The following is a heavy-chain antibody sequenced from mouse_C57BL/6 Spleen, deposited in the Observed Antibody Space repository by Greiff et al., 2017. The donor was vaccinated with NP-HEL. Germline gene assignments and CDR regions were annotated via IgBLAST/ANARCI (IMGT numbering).Heavy chain of an antibody. CDR1: GYSITSGYY. Sequence: EVKLQESGPGLVKPSQSLSLTCSVTGYSITSGYYWNWIRQFPGNKLEWMGYISYDGSNNYNQSLTNRISITRDTSKNQFFLMLNSLTTEDTATYYCARDPFLPYGSSSSYWDCDVWGTGTTVTVSS. J-gene: IGHJ1*03. CDR2: ISYDGSN. CDR3: ARDPFLPYGSSSSYWDCDV. V-gene: IGHV3-6*01. D-gene: IGHD1-1*01.